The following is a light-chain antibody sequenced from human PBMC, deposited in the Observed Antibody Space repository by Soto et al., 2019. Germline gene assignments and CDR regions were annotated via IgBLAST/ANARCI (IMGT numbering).Light chain of an antibody. Sequence: EIVLTQSPGTLSFSPGERATLSCRARQSVGSTYLAWYQQKPGQAPRLLIYGASSRATGIPDRFSGSGSGTDFTLTISRPEPEDFAVYYCQQYGSSPPMTFGQGTKVDIK. CDR2: GAS. CDR3: QQYGSSPPMT. J-gene: IGKJ1*01. V-gene: IGKV3-20*01. CDR1: QSVGSTY.